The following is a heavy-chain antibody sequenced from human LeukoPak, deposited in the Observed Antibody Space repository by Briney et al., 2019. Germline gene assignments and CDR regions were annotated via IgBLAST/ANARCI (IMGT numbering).Heavy chain of an antibody. J-gene: IGHJ3*02. CDR2: IHYSGRT. CDR1: GGSISSGDYY. D-gene: IGHD3-3*01. V-gene: IGHV4-39*02. CDR3: ARDFDFPNAFDI. Sequence: PSETLSLTCTVSGGSISSGDYYWAWIRPPPGKGLDWIGTIHYSGRTYYNPSLKSRVTISVDTYKTEFSLKLSSVTAADTAVYYCARDFDFPNAFDIWGEGTMVTVSS.